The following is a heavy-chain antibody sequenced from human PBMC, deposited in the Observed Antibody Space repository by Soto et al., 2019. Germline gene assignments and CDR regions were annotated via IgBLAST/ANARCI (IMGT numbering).Heavy chain of an antibody. Sequence: QVQLVESGGGVVQPGRSLRLSCAASGFTFSSYGMHWVRQAPGKGLEWVAVIWYDASNKYYADSVKGRFTISRDNSKXXRYXQMNSLRAEDTAVYYCARDCAGYSSGWYQRGGFDYWGQGTLVTVSS. CDR3: ARDCAGYSSGWYQRGGFDY. D-gene: IGHD6-19*01. J-gene: IGHJ4*02. CDR1: GFTFSSYG. V-gene: IGHV3-33*01. CDR2: IWYDASNK.